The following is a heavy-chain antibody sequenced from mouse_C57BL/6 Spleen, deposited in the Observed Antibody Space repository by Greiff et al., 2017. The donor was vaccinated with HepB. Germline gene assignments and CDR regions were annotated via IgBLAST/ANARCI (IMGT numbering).Heavy chain of an antibody. CDR2: ISSGSSTI. J-gene: IGHJ3*01. Sequence: EVQLVESGGGLVKPGGSLKLSCAASGFPFSDYGMHWVRQAPEKGLAWVAYISSGSSTIYYADTVKGRFTISRDNAKNTLFLQMTSLRSEDTAMYYCARVDYFAYWGQGTLVTVSA. CDR1: GFPFSDYG. V-gene: IGHV5-17*01. D-gene: IGHD2-4*01. CDR3: ARVDYFAY.